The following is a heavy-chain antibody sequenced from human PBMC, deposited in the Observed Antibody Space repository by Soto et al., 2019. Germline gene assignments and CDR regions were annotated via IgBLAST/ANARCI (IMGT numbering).Heavy chain of an antibody. J-gene: IGHJ6*02. CDR2: ISAYNGNT. V-gene: IGHV1-18*01. CDR3: ARDRYSGYDSLYYYYYYGMDV. CDR1: GYTFTSYG. Sequence: ASVKVSCKASGYTFTSYGICWVRQAPGQGLEWMGWISAYNGNTNYAQKLQGRVTMTTDTSTSTAYMELRSLRSDDTAVYYCARDRYSGYDSLYYYYYYGMDVWGQGTTVTVS. D-gene: IGHD5-12*01.